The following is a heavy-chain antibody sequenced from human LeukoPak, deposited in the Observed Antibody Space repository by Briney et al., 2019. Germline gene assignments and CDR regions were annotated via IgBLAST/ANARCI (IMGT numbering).Heavy chain of an antibody. Sequence: PGGSLRLTCAASGFTFDDYAMHWVRQAPGKGLEWVSGISWNSGSIGYADSVKGRFTISRDNAKNSLYLQMNSPRAEDTALYYCAKDSEIGGSSWPYYFDYWGQGTLVTVSS. CDR3: AKDSEIGGSSWPYYFDY. V-gene: IGHV3-9*01. D-gene: IGHD6-13*01. CDR1: GFTFDDYA. J-gene: IGHJ4*02. CDR2: ISWNSGSI.